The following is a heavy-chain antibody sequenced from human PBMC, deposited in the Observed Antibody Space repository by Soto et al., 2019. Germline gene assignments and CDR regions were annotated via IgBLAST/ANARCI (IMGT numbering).Heavy chain of an antibody. CDR2: INHSGST. V-gene: IGHV4-34*01. J-gene: IGHJ4*02. Sequence: SETLSLTCAVYVVSFSGYYWSCIRQPPGKGLEWIGEINHSGSTNYNPSLKSRVTISVDTSKNQFSLKLSSVTAADTAVYYCASHTYYYDSSGYPHFEYLGQGTLVIVS. CDR1: VVSFSGYY. CDR3: ASHTYYYDSSGYPHFEY. D-gene: IGHD3-22*01.